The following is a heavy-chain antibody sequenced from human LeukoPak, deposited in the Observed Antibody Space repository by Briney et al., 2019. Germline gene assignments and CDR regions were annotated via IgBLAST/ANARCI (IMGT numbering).Heavy chain of an antibody. CDR1: GGSFSGYY. D-gene: IGHD3-16*01. V-gene: IGHV4-34*01. Sequence: PSETLSLTCAVYGGSFSGYYWSWISQHPGKGLEWIGDINHSGSTNYNPSLKSRVTISVDTSKNPFSLQLSSVTAADTAVYYCARGDEMITFGGALFDYWGQGTLVTVSS. CDR3: ARGDEMITFGGALFDY. J-gene: IGHJ4*02. CDR2: INHSGST.